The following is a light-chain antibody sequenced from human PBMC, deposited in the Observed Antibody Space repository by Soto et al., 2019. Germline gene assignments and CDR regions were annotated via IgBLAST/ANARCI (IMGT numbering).Light chain of an antibody. CDR1: SSNIGSNY. V-gene: IGLV1-47*01. J-gene: IGLJ1*01. Sequence: QSVLTQPPSASGTPGQRVTFSCSGSSSNIGSNYVFWYQHLPGTAPKLLIYRNNQRPSGVPDRFSGSKSGTSASLAISGLRSEDEADYYCAAWDDSLSGQVFGTGTKVTVL. CDR2: RNN. CDR3: AAWDDSLSGQV.